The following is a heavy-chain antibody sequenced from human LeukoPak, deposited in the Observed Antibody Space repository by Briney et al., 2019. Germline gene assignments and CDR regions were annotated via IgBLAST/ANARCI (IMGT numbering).Heavy chain of an antibody. Sequence: SQTLSLTCTVSGGSISSYYWSWIRQPPGKGLEWIGYIYYSGSTNYNPSLKSRVTISVDTSKNQFSLKLSSVTAADTAVYYCARLHCSGGSCYSASEGNWFDPWGQGTLVTVSS. CDR1: GGSISSYY. CDR3: ARLHCSGGSCYSASEGNWFDP. V-gene: IGHV4-59*08. J-gene: IGHJ5*02. D-gene: IGHD2-15*01. CDR2: IYYSGST.